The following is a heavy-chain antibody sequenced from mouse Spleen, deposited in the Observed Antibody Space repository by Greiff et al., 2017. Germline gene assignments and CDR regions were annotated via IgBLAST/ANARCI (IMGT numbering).Heavy chain of an antibody. D-gene: IGHD2-1*01. V-gene: IGHV1-7*01. Sequence: QVQLQQSGAELAKPGASVKMSCKASGYTFTSYWMHWVKQRPGQGLEWIGYINPSTGYTEYNQKFKDKATLTADKSSSTAYMQLSSLTSEDSAVYYCARNYYFDYWAKAPLSQSPQ. CDR1: GYTFTSYW. J-gene: IGHJ2*01. CDR3: ARNYYFDY. CDR2: INPSTGYT.